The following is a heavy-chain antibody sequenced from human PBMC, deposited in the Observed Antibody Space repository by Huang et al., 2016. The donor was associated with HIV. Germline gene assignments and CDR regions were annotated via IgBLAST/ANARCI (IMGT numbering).Heavy chain of an antibody. D-gene: IGHD1-26*01. V-gene: IGHV3-23*01. CDR1: GFTFRSWV. CDR3: AKDNPVGATNY. Sequence: EVHLLESGGGLVEPGGSLRLSCAASGFTFRSWVMSWVRQARGKGLEWVSGISASGNTTYYADSVKGRFTISRDNSKSTLYLQMSSLRGEDTAVYYCAKDNPVGATNYWGQGTLVTVSS. J-gene: IGHJ4*02. CDR2: ISASGNTT.